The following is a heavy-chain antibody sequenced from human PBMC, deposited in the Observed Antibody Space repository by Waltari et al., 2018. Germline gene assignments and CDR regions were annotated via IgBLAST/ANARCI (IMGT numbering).Heavy chain of an antibody. V-gene: IGHV1-8*02. J-gene: IGHJ4*02. Sequence: QVQLVQSGTELKKPGAPVKVSCKASGYTLANYNTNWVRQATGQGLEWMGWMNPISGNTFYAQRFQGRVTMTRDTSGSTAYIELSSLRSEDTAMYYCARVLDSRSGFDYWGQGTLVTVSS. CDR1: GYTLANYN. CDR2: MNPISGNT. CDR3: ARVLDSRSGFDY. D-gene: IGHD6-13*01.